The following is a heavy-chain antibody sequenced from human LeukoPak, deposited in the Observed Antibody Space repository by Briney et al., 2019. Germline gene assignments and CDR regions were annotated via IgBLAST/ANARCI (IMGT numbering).Heavy chain of an antibody. V-gene: IGHV3-23*01. Sequence: PGGSLRLSFAASGFTFSSYAMSWVRQAPGKGLEWVSAISGSGGSTYYADSVKGRFTISRDNSKNTLYLQMNSLRAEDTAVYYCATCDSSGYHDLEYYFGMDIWGQGTTVTVSS. CDR3: ATCDSSGYHDLEYYFGMDI. J-gene: IGHJ6*02. CDR2: ISGSGGST. CDR1: GFTFSSYA. D-gene: IGHD3-22*01.